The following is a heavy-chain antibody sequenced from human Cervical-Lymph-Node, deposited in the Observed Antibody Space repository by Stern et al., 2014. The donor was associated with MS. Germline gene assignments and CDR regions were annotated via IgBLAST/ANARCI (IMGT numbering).Heavy chain of an antibody. CDR2: ITWNSVSV. D-gene: IGHD3-3*01. CDR3: AKGSGGSGYYPVALDY. Sequence: DVQLEESGGGLVQPGRSLRLSCAASGFTFDDYAMHWVRQAPGKGLEWVSGITWNSVSVGEADSVKGRFTISRDNAKNSLYLQMNSLRGDDTALYYCAKGSGGSGYYPVALDYWGQGTLVTVSS. J-gene: IGHJ4*02. CDR1: GFTFDDYA. V-gene: IGHV3-9*01.